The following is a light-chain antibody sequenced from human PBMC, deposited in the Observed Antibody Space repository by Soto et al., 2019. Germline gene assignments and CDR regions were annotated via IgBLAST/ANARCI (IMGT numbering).Light chain of an antibody. Sequence: EVVLTQSPVTLSLSPGERATLSCRASQSFRGMLVWYQQKPGQAPRLLIYDAYNRATVITPRFRGSGSVTELPLTISILEPEDSEVYYCKQRHRWPLTFGQGTRMEIK. CDR2: DAY. V-gene: IGKV3-11*01. J-gene: IGKJ5*01. CDR3: KQRHRWPLT. CDR1: QSFRGM.